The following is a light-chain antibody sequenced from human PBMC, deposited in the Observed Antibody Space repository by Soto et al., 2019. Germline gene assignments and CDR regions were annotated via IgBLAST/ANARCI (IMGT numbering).Light chain of an antibody. Sequence: EIVLTQSPGTLSLSPGERATLTCRASESVRTFLAWYQQKPGHAPRLLIYAASKRATGIPARFSGSGSGTDLTLTISSLEPEDFAVYFCQQHNNWPTFGQGTRLEIK. CDR3: QQHNNWPT. V-gene: IGKV3-11*01. J-gene: IGKJ5*01. CDR2: AAS. CDR1: ESVRTF.